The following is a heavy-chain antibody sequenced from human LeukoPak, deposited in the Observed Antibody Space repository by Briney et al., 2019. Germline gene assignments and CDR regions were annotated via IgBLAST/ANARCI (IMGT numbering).Heavy chain of an antibody. V-gene: IGHV3-23*01. D-gene: IGHD1-26*01. J-gene: IGHJ4*02. Sequence: GGSLRLSCAASGFTFSSYGMHWVRQAPGKGLEWVSVISGSGGSTNYADSVKGRFTISRDNSKNTLHLQMNSLRAEDTAVYYCTKGGSGSYRDYFDYWGQGTLVTVSS. CDR3: TKGGSGSYRDYFDY. CDR1: GFTFSSYG. CDR2: ISGSGGST.